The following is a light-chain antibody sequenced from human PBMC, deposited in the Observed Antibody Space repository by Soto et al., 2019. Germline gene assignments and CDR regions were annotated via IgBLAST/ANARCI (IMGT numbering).Light chain of an antibody. J-gene: IGKJ2*01. CDR2: GAS. CDR1: ESVGSN. Sequence: EIVMTQSPATLSVSPGERATLSCRASESVGSNLAWYQQKPGQAPRLLIHGASKRATGIPARFSGSGSGTEFTLTISSLQSEDFAVYYCQQYGPSPMYTFGQGTNLEIK. V-gene: IGKV3-15*01. CDR3: QQYGPSPMYT.